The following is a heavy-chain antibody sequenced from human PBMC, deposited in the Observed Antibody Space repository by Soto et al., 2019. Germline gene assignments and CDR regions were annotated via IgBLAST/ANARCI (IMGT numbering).Heavy chain of an antibody. D-gene: IGHD2-15*01. CDR2: IYYTGST. CDR3: ASALYCSGGSCSFDP. J-gene: IGHJ5*02. Sequence: SETLSLTCTVSGGSISSGGYYWSWIRQHPGTGLEWIVYIYYTGSTSYNPSLKSRVTISMDTSKNQFSLKLTSVTAADTAVYYCASALYCSGGSCSFDPWGQGTLVTVSS. CDR1: GGSISSGGYY. V-gene: IGHV4-61*08.